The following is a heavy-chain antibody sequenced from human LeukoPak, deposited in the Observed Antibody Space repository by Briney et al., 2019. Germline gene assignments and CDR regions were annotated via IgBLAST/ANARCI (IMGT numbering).Heavy chain of an antibody. CDR3: ARDPYGSGSSNYYYYGMDV. Sequence: SETLSLTCTVSGGSISSYYWSWIRQPPGKGLEWIGYISYSGSTNYNPSLKSRVTISVDTSKNQFSLKLSSVTAADTALYYCARDPYGSGSSNYYYYGMDVWGQGTTVTVSS. CDR1: GGSISSYY. D-gene: IGHD3-10*01. V-gene: IGHV4-59*01. J-gene: IGHJ6*02. CDR2: ISYSGST.